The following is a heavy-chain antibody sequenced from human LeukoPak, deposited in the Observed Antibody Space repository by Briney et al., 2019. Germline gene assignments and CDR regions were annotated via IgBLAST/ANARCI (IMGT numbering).Heavy chain of an antibody. CDR3: GRVSSSGSKAIDY. CDR2: IYYSGST. V-gene: IGHV4-30-4*01. D-gene: IGHD3-22*01. J-gene: IGHJ4*02. CDR1: GGSISSGDYY. Sequence: SETLSLTCTVSGGSISSGDYYWSWIRQPPGKGLEWIGYIYYSGSTYYNPSLKSRVTISVDTSKNQFSLKLSSVTAADTAVYYCGRVSSSGSKAIDYWGQGTLVTVSS.